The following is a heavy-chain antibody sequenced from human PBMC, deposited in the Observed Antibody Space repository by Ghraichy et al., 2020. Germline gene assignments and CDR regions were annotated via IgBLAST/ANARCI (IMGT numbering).Heavy chain of an antibody. D-gene: IGHD6-19*01. CDR3: VRDRYDVSGESKLDI. V-gene: IGHV7-4-1*02. J-gene: IGHJ3*02. CDR2: IDTNTGYP. Sequence: ASVKVSCKASRYSLTTYSMNWVRQAPGQGPEWMGWIDTNTGYPTYAQGFRGRFVFSLDTSVNTAYLQISGLRTEDTAVYYCVRDRYDVSGESKLDIWGQGTMVTV. CDR1: RYSLTTYS.